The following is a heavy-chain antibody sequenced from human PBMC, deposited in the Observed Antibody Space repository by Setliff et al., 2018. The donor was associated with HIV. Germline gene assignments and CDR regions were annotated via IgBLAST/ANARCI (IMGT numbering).Heavy chain of an antibody. V-gene: IGHV4-31*03. Sequence: LSLTCTVSGGSISSGGYYWSWIRQHPGKGLEWIGYISYSGSTYYNPSLKSRVTISVDSSKSQFSLNLSSVTVADTAVYYCATVVPAAHFDYWGQGSQVTVSS. J-gene: IGHJ4*02. CDR1: GGSISSGGYY. D-gene: IGHD2-2*01. CDR2: ISYSGST. CDR3: ATVVPAAHFDY.